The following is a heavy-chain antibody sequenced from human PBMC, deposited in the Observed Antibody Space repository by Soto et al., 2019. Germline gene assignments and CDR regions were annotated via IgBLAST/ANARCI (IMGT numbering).Heavy chain of an antibody. CDR2: LYSGGAT. CDR1: GFTVSSNY. J-gene: IGHJ6*03. V-gene: IGHV3-66*01. CDR3: ARNIYYYYMDV. D-gene: IGHD5-12*01. Sequence: GGSLRLSCAASGFTVSSNYMTWVRQAPGKGLEWVSVLYSGGATYYADSVRDRFTISRDNSKNTLYLQMNSLRAEDTAVYYCARNIYYYYMDVWGKGTTVTVSS.